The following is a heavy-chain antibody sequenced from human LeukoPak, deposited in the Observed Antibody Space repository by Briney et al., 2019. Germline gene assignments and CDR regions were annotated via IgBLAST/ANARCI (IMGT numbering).Heavy chain of an antibody. J-gene: IGHJ5*02. CDR3: AKGSPDYYGSGRPGWFDP. V-gene: IGHV3-23*01. Sequence: GGSLRLSCAASGFTFSSYAMSWVRQASGKGLEWVSAISGSGGSTYYADSVKGRFTISRDNSKNTLYLQMNSLRAEDTAVYYCAKGSPDYYGSGRPGWFDPWGQGTLVTVSS. CDR1: GFTFSSYA. D-gene: IGHD3-10*01. CDR2: ISGSGGST.